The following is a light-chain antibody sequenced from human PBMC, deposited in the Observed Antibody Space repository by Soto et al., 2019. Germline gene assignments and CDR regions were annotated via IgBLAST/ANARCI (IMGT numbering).Light chain of an antibody. J-gene: IGKJ2*01. V-gene: IGKV3-20*01. CDR3: QHYVSSPMYT. CDR2: GAS. Sequence: EIVLTQSPGTLSLSPGERATLSCRASQSVSSTYLTWYQQKPGQAPRLLIYGASSRATGIPDRFSGSGSGTDFTLTISRLGPEDFAVYYCQHYVSSPMYTFDQGTKLEIK. CDR1: QSVSSTY.